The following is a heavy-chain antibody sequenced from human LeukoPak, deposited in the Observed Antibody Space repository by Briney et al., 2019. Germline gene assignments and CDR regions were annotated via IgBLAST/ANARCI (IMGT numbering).Heavy chain of an antibody. CDR1: GSTFSSYA. D-gene: IGHD6-19*01. CDR3: ATDLLEYSSGWYGGNY. CDR2: IIPILNTA. V-gene: IGHV1-69*10. Sequence: ASVKVSCKASGSTFSSYAISWVRQAPGQGLEWMGGIIPILNTANYAQNFQGRVTMTEDTSTDTAYMELSSLRSEDTAVYYCATDLLEYSSGWYGGNYWGQGTLVTVSS. J-gene: IGHJ4*02.